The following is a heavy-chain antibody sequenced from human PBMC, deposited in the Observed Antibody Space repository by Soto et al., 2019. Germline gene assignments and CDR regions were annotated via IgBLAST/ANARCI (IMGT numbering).Heavy chain of an antibody. D-gene: IGHD5-18*01. CDR3: VKERYGQLWLEDYGMDV. CDR1: AFTFSSYR. V-gene: IGHV3-30*18. J-gene: IGHJ6*02. Sequence: QVQLVESGGGVVQPGRSLRLSCAASAFTFSSYRIHWVRQAPSKGLDWVAVISYDASDKYYADSVKGRFTISRDNSKNTLYLQMNSLRAEDTAVYYCVKERYGQLWLEDYGMDVWGQGTTVTVSS. CDR2: ISYDASDK.